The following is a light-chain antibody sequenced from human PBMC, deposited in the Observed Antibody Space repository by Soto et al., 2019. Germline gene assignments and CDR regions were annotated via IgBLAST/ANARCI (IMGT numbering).Light chain of an antibody. CDR1: QSVSRN. CDR2: DAS. V-gene: IGKV3-11*01. Sequence: EIVLTQSPAILSLSPGERATFSCRASQSVSRNLDWYQHKPGQTPRLLIYDASNRATGIPVRFSGSGSGKDFPLTISSLEPEDFAVYFCQQRSNGLSFGTGTKVDIK. CDR3: QQRSNGLS. J-gene: IGKJ3*01.